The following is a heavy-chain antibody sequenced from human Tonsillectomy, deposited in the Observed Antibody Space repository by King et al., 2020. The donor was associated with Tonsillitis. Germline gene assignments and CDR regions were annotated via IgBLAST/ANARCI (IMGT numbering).Heavy chain of an antibody. CDR3: AKSGDYYDSRTLGDAFDF. CDR1: GFTFSSYA. CDR2: ISGSGGST. J-gene: IGHJ3*01. D-gene: IGHD3-22*01. V-gene: IGHV3-23*04. Sequence: VQLVESGGGLVQPGGSLRLSCAASGFTFSSYAMSWVRQAPGKGLEWVSAISGSGGSTYYADSVKGRFTISRDNSKNTLYLQMNSLRAEDTAVYYCAKSGDYYDSRTLGDAFDFGGQGTMVTVSS.